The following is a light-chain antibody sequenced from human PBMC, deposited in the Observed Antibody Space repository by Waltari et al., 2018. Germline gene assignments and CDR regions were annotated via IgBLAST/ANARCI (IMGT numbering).Light chain of an antibody. V-gene: IGKV1-5*01. Sequence: DIQMTQSPSTLSASVGDRFTITCRASQSISAWLAWYHLRPGQAPKLLISDASILERGVPSRFSDSGSGTEFTLTIYSLQTNDFATYAGHKYTNFPLTFGGGTTVEIK. CDR2: DAS. CDR1: QSISAW. CDR3: HKYTNFPLT. J-gene: IGKJ4*01.